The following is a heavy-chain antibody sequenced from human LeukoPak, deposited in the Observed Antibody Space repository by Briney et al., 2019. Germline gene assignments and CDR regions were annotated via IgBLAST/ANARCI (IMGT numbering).Heavy chain of an antibody. CDR2: IYYSGST. CDR3: ARGLRGWYIGYDY. D-gene: IGHD6-19*01. J-gene: IGHJ4*02. CDR1: GGSISSYY. V-gene: IGHV4-59*12. Sequence: SETLSLTCAVSGGSISSYYWSWSPEPPGKGLEWIGYIYYSGSTNYNPSLKSRGTISVDTSKNQFSLKPSSVTAADTAVYSCARGLRGWYIGYDYRGQGTLVTVSS.